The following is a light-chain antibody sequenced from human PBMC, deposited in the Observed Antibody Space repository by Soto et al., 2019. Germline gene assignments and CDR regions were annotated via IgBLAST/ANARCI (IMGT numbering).Light chain of an antibody. CDR3: QHSDSYPWT. CDR2: DAS. CDR1: QSISTW. Sequence: GDRVTITCRASQSISTWLAWYQQKPGKAPKVLIYDASSLESGVPSRFSGSGSGTEFSLTISSLQPDDFATYYCQHSDSYPWTFGQGTKVEIK. V-gene: IGKV1-5*01. J-gene: IGKJ1*01.